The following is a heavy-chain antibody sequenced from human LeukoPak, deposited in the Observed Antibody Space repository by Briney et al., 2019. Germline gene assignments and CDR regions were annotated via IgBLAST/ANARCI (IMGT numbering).Heavy chain of an antibody. V-gene: IGHV1-3*01. Sequence: ASVKVSCKASGYTFTNYAMHWVRQAPGQRLEWMGWINAGNGNTKYSQKFQGRVTITRDTSASTAYMELSSLRSEDTAVYYCAREINRGRGVIKGPYYFDYWGQGTLVTVSS. J-gene: IGHJ4*02. CDR3: AREINRGRGVIKGPYYFDY. D-gene: IGHD3-10*01. CDR1: GYTFTNYA. CDR2: INAGNGNT.